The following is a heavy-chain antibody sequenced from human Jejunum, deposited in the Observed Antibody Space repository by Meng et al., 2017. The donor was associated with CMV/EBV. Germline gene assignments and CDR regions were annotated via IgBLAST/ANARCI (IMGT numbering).Heavy chain of an antibody. V-gene: IGHV3-23*01. CDR3: AKDLGGYCSSTTCYLDD. D-gene: IGHD2-2*01. CDR2: IGPTGRDT. CDR1: FSSYA. J-gene: IGHJ4*02. Sequence: FSSYAMDWVRQAPGKGLEWVSSIGPTGRDTFYTDSVKGRFTISRDNSKNMVYLQMNSLGAEDTALYYCAKDLGGYCSSTTCYLDDWGQGTLVTVSS.